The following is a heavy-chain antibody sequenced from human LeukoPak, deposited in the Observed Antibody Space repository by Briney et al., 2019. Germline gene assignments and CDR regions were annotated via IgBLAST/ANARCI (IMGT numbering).Heavy chain of an antibody. CDR3: ARDLTGYSSGWYDY. CDR1: GYTFTGYY. D-gene: IGHD6-19*01. CDR2: INPNSGGT. Sequence: ASVKVSCKASGYTFTGYYMHWVRQAPGQGLEWMGWINPNSGGTNYAQKFQGRVTITADKSTSTAYMELSSLRSEDTAVYYCARDLTGYSSGWYDYWGQGTLVTVSS. V-gene: IGHV1-2*02. J-gene: IGHJ4*02.